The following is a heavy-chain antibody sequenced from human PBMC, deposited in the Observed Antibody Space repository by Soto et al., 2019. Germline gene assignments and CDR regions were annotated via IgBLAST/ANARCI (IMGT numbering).Heavy chain of an antibody. Sequence: GGSLRLSCAASGFSFSTYAMSWVRQAPGKGLEWVSGISVSGGNTYYTDSVKGRFTISRDNSRNTLYLQMNNLRAEDTAVYYCADGGEWSFNFVYWGQGTLVTVSS. CDR1: GFSFSTYA. V-gene: IGHV3-23*01. D-gene: IGHD3-3*01. CDR3: ADGGEWSFNFVY. J-gene: IGHJ4*02. CDR2: ISVSGGNT.